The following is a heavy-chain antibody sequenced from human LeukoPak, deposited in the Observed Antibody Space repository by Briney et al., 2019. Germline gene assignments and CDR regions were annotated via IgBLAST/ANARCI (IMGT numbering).Heavy chain of an antibody. CDR3: ARGLWSRDY. CDR1: GGSISSGGYY. Sequence: SETLSLTCTVSGGSISSGGYYWSWIRQPPGKGLEWIGYIYHSGSIYYNPSLKSRVTISVDRSKNQFSLKLSSVTAADTAVYYCARGLWSRDYWGQGTLVTVSS. V-gene: IGHV4-30-2*01. D-gene: IGHD3-10*01. J-gene: IGHJ4*02. CDR2: IYHSGSI.